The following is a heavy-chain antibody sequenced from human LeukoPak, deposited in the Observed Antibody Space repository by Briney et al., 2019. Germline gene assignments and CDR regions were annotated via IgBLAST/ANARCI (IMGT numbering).Heavy chain of an antibody. CDR2: ISDNGGST. D-gene: IGHD3-10*01. CDR1: GFSFGTCA. Sequence: GGSLRLSCAASGFSFGTCAMNWVRRAPGMGLEWVSTISDNGGSTSYADSVKGRFTISRDNAKNSLYLQMNSLRAEDTAVYYCARVVGLGAFDIWGQGTMVTVSS. CDR3: ARVVGLGAFDI. J-gene: IGHJ3*02. V-gene: IGHV3-23*01.